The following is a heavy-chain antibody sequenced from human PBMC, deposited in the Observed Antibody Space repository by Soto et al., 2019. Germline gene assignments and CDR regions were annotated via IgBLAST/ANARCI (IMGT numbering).Heavy chain of an antibody. CDR3: AHCTYDSGEVTTSAEYFQH. CDR1: GFSLSTSGVG. J-gene: IGHJ1*01. V-gene: IGHV2-5*02. D-gene: IGHD3-10*01. Sequence: QITLKESGPTLVKPTQTLTLTCTFSGFSLSTSGVGVVWIRQPPGQALEWLALIYWDDDKRYRPSLKSRLTITKDTSKNQVFLTMTNMDPVDTATYDCAHCTYDSGEVTTSAEYFQHWGQGTLVTVSS. CDR2: IYWDDDK.